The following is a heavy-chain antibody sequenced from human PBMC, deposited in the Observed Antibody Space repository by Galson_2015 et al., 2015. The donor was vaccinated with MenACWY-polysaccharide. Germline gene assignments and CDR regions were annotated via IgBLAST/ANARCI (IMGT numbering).Heavy chain of an antibody. Sequence: SVKVSCKASGYRFTSYDINWVRQATGQGLEWMGWMNPNSGNTGYAQKFQGRVTMTSSSAIMTAYMELSGLRSEDTAVYYCARVIARKYTFTDSWGQGTLVTVSS. J-gene: IGHJ4*02. D-gene: IGHD2-21*01. V-gene: IGHV1-8*01. CDR2: MNPNSGNT. CDR3: ARVIARKYTFTDS. CDR1: GYRFTSYD.